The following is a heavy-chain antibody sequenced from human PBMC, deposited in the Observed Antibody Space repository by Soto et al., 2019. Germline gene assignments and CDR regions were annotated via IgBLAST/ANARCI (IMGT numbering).Heavy chain of an antibody. CDR3: ARDVNDSSGSQGFDY. CDR1: GDSVSSNNYY. V-gene: IGHV4-31*03. D-gene: IGHD3-22*01. J-gene: IGHJ4*02. CDR2: IHYSGDS. Sequence: SETLSLTFTVIGDSVSSNNYYWSWIRQRPWKGLEWIGYIHYSGDSYDNPSLTSRITMSMDVSKNQFSLNLRSVTAADTAIYYCARDVNDSSGSQGFDYWGQGTLLTVS.